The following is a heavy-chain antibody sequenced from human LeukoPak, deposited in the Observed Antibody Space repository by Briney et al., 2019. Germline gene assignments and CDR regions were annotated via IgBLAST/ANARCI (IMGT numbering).Heavy chain of an antibody. D-gene: IGHD3-3*02. CDR3: VRVKSSAFDY. J-gene: IGHJ4*02. CDR2: ISGGSITI. V-gene: IGHV3-48*02. Sequence: GGSLRLSCAASGFTFSNYNMNWVRQAPGKGLEWLSHISGGSITIYYADSVKGRFSISRDNAKNSLYLQMNSLRDEDTAVYYCVRVKSSAFDYWGQGTLVTVSS. CDR1: GFTFSNYN.